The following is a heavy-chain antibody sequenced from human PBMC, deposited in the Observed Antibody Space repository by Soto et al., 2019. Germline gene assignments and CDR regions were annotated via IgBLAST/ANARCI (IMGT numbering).Heavy chain of an antibody. CDR2: ISGSGGST. CDR3: AKGITMIVVVKSTFDY. Sequence: GGSLRLSCAASGFTFSSYAMSWVRQAPGKGLEWVSAISGSGGSTYYADSVKGRFTISRDNSKNTLYLQMSSLRAEDTAVYYCAKGITMIVVVKSTFDYWGQGTLVTVSS. J-gene: IGHJ4*02. D-gene: IGHD3-22*01. V-gene: IGHV3-23*01. CDR1: GFTFSSYA.